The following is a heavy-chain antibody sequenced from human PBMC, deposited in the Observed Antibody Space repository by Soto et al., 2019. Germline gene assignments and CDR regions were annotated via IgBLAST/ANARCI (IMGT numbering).Heavy chain of an antibody. CDR2: IWYDGSNK. CDR1: GFTFSSYG. Sequence: PGGSLRLSCAASGFTFSSYGMHWVRQAPGKGLEWVAVIWYDGSNKYYADSVKGRFTISRDNSKNTLYLQMNSLRAEDTAVYYCARSYSNYLYYFDYWGQGTLVTVSS. D-gene: IGHD4-4*01. J-gene: IGHJ4*02. CDR3: ARSYSNYLYYFDY. V-gene: IGHV3-33*01.